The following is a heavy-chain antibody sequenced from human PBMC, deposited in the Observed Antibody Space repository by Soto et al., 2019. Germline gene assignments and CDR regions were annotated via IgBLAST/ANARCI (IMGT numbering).Heavy chain of an antibody. J-gene: IGHJ1*01. V-gene: IGHV3-74*01. Sequence: PGGSLRLSCAASGFTFSSYWMHWVRQAPGKGLVWVSRINSDGSSTSYADSVKGRFTISRDNAKNTLYLQMNSLRAEDTAVYYCARSLTIAVAAEYFQHWGQGTLVTVSS. CDR3: ARSLTIAVAAEYFQH. D-gene: IGHD6-19*01. CDR2: INSDGSST. CDR1: GFTFSSYW.